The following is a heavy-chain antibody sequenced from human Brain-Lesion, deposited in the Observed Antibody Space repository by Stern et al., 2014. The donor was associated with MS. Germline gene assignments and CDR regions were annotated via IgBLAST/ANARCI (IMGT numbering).Heavy chain of an antibody. V-gene: IGHV4-39*01. Sequence: QVQLVESGPGLVKPSETLSLTCTVSGGSISSSTYYWAWIRQPPGKGLEWIGNIHYSGFTYYNPPLKSPATISVDMSKNQFSLKLSSVTAADTAIYYCARHDSVPRPSQLYSARDRGPGYFDYWGQGTLVTVSS. J-gene: IGHJ4*02. D-gene: IGHD1-26*01. CDR1: GGSISSSTYY. CDR2: IHYSGFT. CDR3: ARHDSVPRPSQLYSARDRGPGYFDY.